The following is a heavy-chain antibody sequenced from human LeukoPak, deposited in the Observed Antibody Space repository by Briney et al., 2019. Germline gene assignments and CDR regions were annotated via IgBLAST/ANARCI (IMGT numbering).Heavy chain of an antibody. CDR3: ARGYYDSSGYYNYYYYYMDV. D-gene: IGHD3-22*01. CDR2: INHSGST. J-gene: IGHJ6*03. Sequence: PSETLSLTCAVYGGSFSGYYWSWIRQPPGKGLEWIGEINHSGSTNYNPSLKSRVTISVDTSKNQFSLKLSSVTAADTAVYYCARGYYDSSGYYNYYYYYMDVWGKGTTVTISS. V-gene: IGHV4-34*01. CDR1: GGSFSGYY.